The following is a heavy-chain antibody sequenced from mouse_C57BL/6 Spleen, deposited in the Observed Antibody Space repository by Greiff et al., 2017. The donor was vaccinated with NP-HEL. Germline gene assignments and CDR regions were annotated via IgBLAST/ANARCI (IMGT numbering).Heavy chain of an antibody. V-gene: IGHV1-82*01. D-gene: IGHD2-4*01. CDR2: IYPGDGDT. CDR3: ARGNYDYDGWFAY. J-gene: IGHJ3*01. Sequence: QVQLQQSGPELVKPGASVKISCKASGYAFSSSWMNWVKQRPGKGLEWIGRIYPGDGDTNYNGKFKGKATLTADKSSSTAYMQLSSLTSEDSAVYFCARGNYDYDGWFAYWGQGTLVTVSA. CDR1: GYAFSSSW.